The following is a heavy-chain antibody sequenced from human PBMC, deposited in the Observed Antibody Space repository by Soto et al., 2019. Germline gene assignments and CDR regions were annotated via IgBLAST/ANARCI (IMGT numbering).Heavy chain of an antibody. J-gene: IGHJ5*02. CDR1: GFTLRSSA. CDR2: TWHDGSNK. D-gene: IGHD1-26*01. Sequence: GGSLRLSCTSSGFTLRSSAIHWVRQAPGKGLEAVAFTWHDGSNKYYADSVKGRFSASRDSSNDVLYLQMDNLRDADTAIYYCARDISGSIDLWGQGTLVTVPS. CDR3: ARDISGSIDL. V-gene: IGHV3-33*01.